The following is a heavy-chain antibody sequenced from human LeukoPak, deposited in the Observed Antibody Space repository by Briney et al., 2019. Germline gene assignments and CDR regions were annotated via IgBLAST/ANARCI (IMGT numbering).Heavy chain of an antibody. D-gene: IGHD2-15*01. CDR3: AREDSWPTYGMDV. V-gene: IGHV4-59*01. Sequence: SETLSLTCTVSGGSISSYYWSWIRQPPGKGLEWIGYIYYSGSTNYNPSLKSRVTISVDTSKNQFSLKLSSVTAADTAVYYCAREDSWPTYGMDVWGQGTTVTVSS. CDR2: IYYSGST. CDR1: GGSISSYY. J-gene: IGHJ6*02.